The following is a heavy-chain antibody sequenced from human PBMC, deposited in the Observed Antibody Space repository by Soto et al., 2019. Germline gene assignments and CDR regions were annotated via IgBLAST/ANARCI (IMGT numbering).Heavy chain of an antibody. D-gene: IGHD3-9*01. J-gene: IGHJ6*02. CDR3: AKPNTPVYYDILTGPSVNLADYYGMDV. CDR1: GVTFISYA. CDR2: ISGSGGST. Sequence: GGSLRLSCAASGVTFISYAMSWVRQATGKGLEWVSAISGSGGSTYYADSVKGRFTISRDNSKNTLYLQMNSLRAEDTAVYYCAKPNTPVYYDILTGPSVNLADYYGMDVWGQGTTVTVSS. V-gene: IGHV3-23*01.